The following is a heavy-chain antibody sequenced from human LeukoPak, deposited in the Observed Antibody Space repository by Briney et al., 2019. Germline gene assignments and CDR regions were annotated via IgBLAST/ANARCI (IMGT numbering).Heavy chain of an antibody. Sequence: GASVRVSCKASGGTFSSYAISWVRQAPGQGLEWMGGIIPIFGTANYAQKFQGRVTITTDEATSTAYMELSSLRSEDTAVYYCARDSGDSSSYKEGYYYYYYMDVWGKGTTVTVSS. D-gene: IGHD6-6*01. J-gene: IGHJ6*03. CDR1: GGTFSSYA. CDR3: ARDSGDSSSYKEGYYYYYYMDV. V-gene: IGHV1-69*05. CDR2: IIPIFGTA.